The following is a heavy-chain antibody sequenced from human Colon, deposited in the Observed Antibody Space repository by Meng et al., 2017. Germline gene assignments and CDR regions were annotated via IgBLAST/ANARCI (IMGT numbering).Heavy chain of an antibody. CDR1: GFTFSNYG. J-gene: IGHJ4*02. CDR2: MWYDGSNR. Sequence: GESLKISCAASGFTFSNYGMHWVRQAPGKGLEWGAIMWYDGSNRYYADSVKGRFTISRDNSKNTLSLQMNSLRAEDTAVYYCARDRSGLISAFDYWGQGTLVTVSS. CDR3: ARDRSGLISAFDY. D-gene: IGHD6-19*01. V-gene: IGHV3-33*01.